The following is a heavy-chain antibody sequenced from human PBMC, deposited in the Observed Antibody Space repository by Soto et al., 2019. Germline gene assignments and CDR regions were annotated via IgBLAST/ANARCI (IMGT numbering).Heavy chain of an antibody. Sequence: QVQLQESGPGLVKPSGTLSLTCAVSGGSISSSNWWSWVRQPPGKGLEWIGEIYHSGSTNYNPSLQSRVAIPVNQSTNQFSLKLSAVTAADTAVYYCASEDETFGEVFQGGFDYWGQGTLVTVPS. CDR2: IYHSGST. CDR3: ASEDETFGEVFQGGFDY. V-gene: IGHV4-4*02. CDR1: GGSISSSNW. J-gene: IGHJ4*02. D-gene: IGHD3-10*01.